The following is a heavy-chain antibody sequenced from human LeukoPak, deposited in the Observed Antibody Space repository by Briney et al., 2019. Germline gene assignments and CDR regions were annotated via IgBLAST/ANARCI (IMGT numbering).Heavy chain of an antibody. CDR2: IYPGDYDT. J-gene: IGHJ4*02. CDR1: GYSFSNYW. Sequence: GQSLKISCKGSGYSFSNYWIAWVRQMPGKGLEYMGIIYPGDYDTRYSPSFRGQVTISVDKSIATAYLQWASLKASDTATYYCARAPTSVGNPYYFDSWGQGTLVTVSS. D-gene: IGHD4-23*01. V-gene: IGHV5-51*03. CDR3: ARAPTSVGNPYYFDS.